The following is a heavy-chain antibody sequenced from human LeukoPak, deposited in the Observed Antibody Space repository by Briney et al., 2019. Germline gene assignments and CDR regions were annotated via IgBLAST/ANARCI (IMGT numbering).Heavy chain of an antibody. Sequence: ASVKVSCKASGYTFTSYDINWVRQATGQGLEWMGWMNPNSGNTGYAQKFQGRVTMTTDTSTSTAYMELRSLRSDDTAVYYCARDKVWFGELLSLYYYGMDVWGQGTTVTVSS. CDR3: ARDKVWFGELLSLYYYGMDV. CDR2: MNPNSGNT. J-gene: IGHJ6*02. V-gene: IGHV1-8*01. CDR1: GYTFTSYD. D-gene: IGHD3-10*01.